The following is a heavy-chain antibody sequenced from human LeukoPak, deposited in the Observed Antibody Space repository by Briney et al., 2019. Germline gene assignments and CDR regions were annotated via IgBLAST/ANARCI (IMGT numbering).Heavy chain of an antibody. D-gene: IGHD2-15*01. Sequence: GGSLRLSCAASGFTFSGYEMNWVRQAPGTGLEWISYISSSGTNIYYADSVKGRFTISRDNAKNSLYLEMNSLRAEDTALYYCARGIYCSGGSCYPGYYYGVDVWGKGTTVTVSS. V-gene: IGHV3-48*03. J-gene: IGHJ6*04. CDR1: GFTFSGYE. CDR3: ARGIYCSGGSCYPGYYYGVDV. CDR2: ISSSGTNI.